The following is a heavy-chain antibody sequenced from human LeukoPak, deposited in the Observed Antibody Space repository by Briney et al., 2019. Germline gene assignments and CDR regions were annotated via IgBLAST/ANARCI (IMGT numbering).Heavy chain of an antibody. V-gene: IGHV1-69*13. CDR2: IIPIFGTA. J-gene: IGHJ6*02. D-gene: IGHD6-6*01. CDR3: ARGPLLGSSSVGYYYGMDV. CDR1: GGTFSSYA. Sequence: VKVSCKASGGTFSSYAISWVRQAPGQGLEWMGGIIPIFGTANYAQKFQGRVTITADESTSTAYMELSSLRSEDTAVYYCARGPLLGSSSVGYYYGMDVWGQGTTVTVSS.